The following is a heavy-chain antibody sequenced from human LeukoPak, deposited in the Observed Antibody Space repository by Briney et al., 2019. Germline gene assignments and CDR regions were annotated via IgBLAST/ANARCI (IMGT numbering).Heavy chain of an antibody. CDR2: IYYSGST. CDR1: GGSISSYY. V-gene: IGHV4-59*01. Sequence: SETLSLTCTVSGGSISSYYWSWIRQPPGKGLEWIGYIYYSGSTNYNPSLKSRVTISVDTSKNQFSLKLSSVTAADTAVYYCARGQVAYYFDYWGQGTLVTVSS. D-gene: IGHD2-15*01. J-gene: IGHJ4*02. CDR3: ARGQVAYYFDY.